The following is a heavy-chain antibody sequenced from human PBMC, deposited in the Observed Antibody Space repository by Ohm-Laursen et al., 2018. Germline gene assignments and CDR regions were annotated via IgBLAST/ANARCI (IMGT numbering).Heavy chain of an antibody. V-gene: IGHV1-18*01. J-gene: IGHJ6*02. D-gene: IGHD5-18*01. CDR3: ARENTAMARVNYYYGMDV. Sequence: GASVKVSCKVSGYTFVSYGIHWVRQAPGQGLEYMGRINPDNGHIKSAEKFQAKVTMTTDTSTSTAYMELRSLRSDDTAVYYCARENTAMARVNYYYGMDVWGQGTTVTVSS. CDR1: GYTFVSYG. CDR2: INPDNGHI.